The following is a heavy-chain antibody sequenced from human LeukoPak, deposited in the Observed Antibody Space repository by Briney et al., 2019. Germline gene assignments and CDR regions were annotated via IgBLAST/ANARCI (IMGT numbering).Heavy chain of an antibody. V-gene: IGHV4-39*02. CDR2: IYYSGST. CDR1: GGSIISSSYY. D-gene: IGHD3-10*01. CDR3: AREAKGPAYYYGSGSYYKSDDY. Sequence: SETLSLTCTVSGGSIISSSYYWGWIRQPPGKGLEWIGSIYYSGSTYYNPSLKSRVTISVDTSKNQFSLKLSSVTAADTAVYYCAREAKGPAYYYGSGSYYKSDDYWGQGTLVTVSS. J-gene: IGHJ4*02.